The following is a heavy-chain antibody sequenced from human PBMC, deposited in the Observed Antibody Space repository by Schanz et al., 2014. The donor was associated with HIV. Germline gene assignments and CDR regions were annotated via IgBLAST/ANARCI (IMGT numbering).Heavy chain of an antibody. Sequence: QVQLVESGGGVVQPGRSLRLSCAASGFTFITYGMHWVRQAPGKGLEWVAGISYDGSNKYYVDSVKGRFTISRDSFNNTLYLHMSSLRAEDTAVYFCAKDRTDSGWYKEGPRELGEWGQGTLVTVSS. CDR1: GFTFITYG. CDR2: ISYDGSNK. CDR3: AKDRTDSGWYKEGPRELGE. D-gene: IGHD6-19*01. V-gene: IGHV3-30*18. J-gene: IGHJ4*02.